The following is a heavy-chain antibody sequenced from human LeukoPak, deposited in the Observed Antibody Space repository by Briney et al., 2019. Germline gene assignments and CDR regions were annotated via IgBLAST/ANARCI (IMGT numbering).Heavy chain of an antibody. CDR2: VHLSGRT. J-gene: IGHJ4*02. CDR3: AREGGPYRPLDY. V-gene: IGHV4-4*02. Sequence: SETLSLTCGVSGGSISTTNWWTWVRQPPGEGLEWIGEVHLSGRTHYNPSLESRVTMSVDMSENHISLKLTSVTAADTAVYYCAREGGPYRPLDYSGQGTLVTVSS. CDR1: GGSISTTNW.